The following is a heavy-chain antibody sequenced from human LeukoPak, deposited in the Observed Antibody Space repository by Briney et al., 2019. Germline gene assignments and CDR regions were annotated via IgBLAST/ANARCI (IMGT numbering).Heavy chain of an antibody. CDR3: ARGSPTYYYDSSGYYALDY. CDR2: ISYDRSNK. CDR1: GFTFSSYA. V-gene: IGHV3-30*04. J-gene: IGHJ4*02. D-gene: IGHD3-22*01. Sequence: GRSLRLSCAASGFTFSSYAMHWVRQAPGKGLEWVAVISYDRSNKYYADSVKGRFTISRDNSKNTLYLQMNSLRAEDTAVYYCARGSPTYYYDSSGYYALDYWGQGTLVTASS.